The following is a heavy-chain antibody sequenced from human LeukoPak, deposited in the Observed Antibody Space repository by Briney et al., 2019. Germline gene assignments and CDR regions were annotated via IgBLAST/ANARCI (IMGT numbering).Heavy chain of an antibody. CDR2: INHSGST. J-gene: IGHJ3*02. D-gene: IGHD1-26*01. V-gene: IGHV4-34*03. CDR3: CGSYLRDAFDI. Sequence: SETLSLTCAVYGGSFSGYYWSWIRQPPGKGLEWIGEINHSGSTNYNPSLKSRVTISVDTSKNQFSLKLSSVTAADTAVYYCCGSYLRDAFDIWGQGTMVTVSS. CDR1: GGSFSGYY.